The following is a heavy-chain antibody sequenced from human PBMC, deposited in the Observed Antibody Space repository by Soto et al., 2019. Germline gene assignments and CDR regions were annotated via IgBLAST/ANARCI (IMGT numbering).Heavy chain of an antibody. J-gene: IGHJ4*02. V-gene: IGHV3-23*01. CDR2: ISGSGGST. CDR3: AKGSVWRYYDSSGYYPFDY. Sequence: GGSLRLSCAASGFTFSSYAMSWVRQAPGKGLEWVSAISGSGGSTYYADSVKGRFTISRDNSKNTLYLQMNSLRAEDTAVYYCAKGSVWRYYDSSGYYPFDYWGQGTLVTSPQ. CDR1: GFTFSSYA. D-gene: IGHD3-22*01.